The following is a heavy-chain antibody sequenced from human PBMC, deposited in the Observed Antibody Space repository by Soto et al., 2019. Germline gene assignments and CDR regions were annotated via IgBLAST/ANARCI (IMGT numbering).Heavy chain of an antibody. CDR1: GFTFSSYW. J-gene: IGHJ3*02. V-gene: IGHV3-7*01. D-gene: IGHD2-2*01. CDR2: IKQDGSEK. Sequence: EVQLVESGGGLVQPGGSLRLSCAASGFTFSSYWMSWVRQAPGKGLEWVANIKQDGSEKYYVDSVKGRFTISRDNAKNSLYLQMNSLRAEDTAVYYCASRYCSSTSCPLTAFDIWGQGTMVTVSS. CDR3: ASRYCSSTSCPLTAFDI.